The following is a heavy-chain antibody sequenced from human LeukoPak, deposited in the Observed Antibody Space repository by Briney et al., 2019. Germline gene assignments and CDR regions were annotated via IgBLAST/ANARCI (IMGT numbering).Heavy chain of an antibody. CDR3: ARVPPNTVTTLQYFDH. D-gene: IGHD4-17*01. CDR1: GGSFSGYY. Sequence: PSETLSLTCAVYGGSFSGYYWSWIRQPPGKGLEWIGEINHSGSTNYNPSLKSRVTISVDTSKNQFSLKLSSVTAADTAVYYCARVPPNTVTTLQYFDHWGQGTLVTVSS. J-gene: IGHJ4*02. CDR2: INHSGST. V-gene: IGHV4-34*01.